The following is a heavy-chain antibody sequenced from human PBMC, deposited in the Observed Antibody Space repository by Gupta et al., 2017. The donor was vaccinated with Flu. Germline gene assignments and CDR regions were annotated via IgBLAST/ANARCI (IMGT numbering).Heavy chain of an antibody. D-gene: IGHD4-17*01. Sequence: EMQLLESGGGLVQPGGTLRISCAASGFPFSSSAMSWVRQAPGKGLEWVSGIGDGGDRTYTAVSVKGRFIISRDNSKSTLYLEMNSLRVEDTAVYYCARFYGSAVTPNSYFDSWGQGTLVTVSS. CDR2: IGDGGDRT. CDR3: ARFYGSAVTPNSYFDS. CDR1: GFPFSSSA. V-gene: IGHV3-23*01. J-gene: IGHJ4*02.